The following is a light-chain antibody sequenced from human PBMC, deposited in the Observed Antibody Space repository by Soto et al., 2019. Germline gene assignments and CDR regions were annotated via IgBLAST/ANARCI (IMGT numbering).Light chain of an antibody. CDR1: QSITSTS. Sequence: EIAMTQSPDTLSLCPGAGVAISWRASQSITSTSIAWYQHKPGLAPRLLVYGASRRATGIPDRFSGSGSGTDFTLTISRLEPEDFALYYCQHYQSGHPITFGQGTRLEI. CDR3: QHYQSGHPIT. J-gene: IGKJ5*01. CDR2: GAS. V-gene: IGKV3-20*01.